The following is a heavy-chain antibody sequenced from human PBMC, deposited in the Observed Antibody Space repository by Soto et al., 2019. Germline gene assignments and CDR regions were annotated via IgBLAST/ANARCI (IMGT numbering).Heavy chain of an antibody. CDR2: INPNSGGT. V-gene: IGHV1-2*02. J-gene: IGHJ3*02. CDR1: GYTFTGYY. D-gene: IGHD2-2*01. CDR3: ARVNTLVPAADAFDI. Sequence: ASVKVSCKASGYTFTGYYMHWVRQAPGQGLEWMGWINPNSGGTNYAQKFQGRVTMTRDTSISTAYMELSRLRSDDTAVYYCARVNTLVPAADAFDIWGQGTMVTVSS.